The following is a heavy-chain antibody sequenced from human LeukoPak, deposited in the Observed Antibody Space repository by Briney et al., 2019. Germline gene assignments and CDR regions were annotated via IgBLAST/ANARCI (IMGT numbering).Heavy chain of an antibody. D-gene: IGHD3-10*01. Sequence: ASVKVSCEASGYTFTGYYMHWVRQAPGQGLEWMGWINPNSGGTNYAQKFQGRVTMTRDTSISTAYMELSRLRSDDTAVYYCARGSRFGELLLPTSNWFDPWGQGTLVTVSS. CDR3: ARGSRFGELLLPTSNWFDP. V-gene: IGHV1-2*02. CDR1: GYTFTGYY. CDR2: INPNSGGT. J-gene: IGHJ5*02.